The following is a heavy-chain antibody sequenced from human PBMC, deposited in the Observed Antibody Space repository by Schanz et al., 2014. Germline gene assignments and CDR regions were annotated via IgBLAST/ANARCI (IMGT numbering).Heavy chain of an antibody. D-gene: IGHD1-26*01. Sequence: EVQLVESGGGLVKPGGSLRLSCAASGFTFSYYNMNWVRQAPGKGLEWVSSISNGGGYIYYADSVKGRFTISRDNAKNSVYLQMHSLRAEDTAVYYCARRRWDTLYVGYYFDYWGQGTLVTVSS. CDR2: ISNGGGYI. CDR1: GFTFSYYN. V-gene: IGHV3-21*04. J-gene: IGHJ4*02. CDR3: ARRRWDTLYVGYYFDY.